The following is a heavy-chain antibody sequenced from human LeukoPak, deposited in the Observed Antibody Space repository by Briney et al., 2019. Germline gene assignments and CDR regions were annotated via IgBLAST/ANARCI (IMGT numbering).Heavy chain of an antibody. CDR2: IGAYNGNT. V-gene: IGHV1-18*01. J-gene: IGHJ3*02. CDR3: ARVRGGRVGATSGAFDI. D-gene: IGHD1-26*01. Sequence: ASVKVSCKASGYTFTSYGISWVRQAPGQGLEWMGWIGAYNGNTNYAQKLQGRVTMTTDTSTSTAYMELRSLRSDDTAVYYCARVRGGRVGATSGAFDIWGQGTMVTVSS. CDR1: GYTFTSYG.